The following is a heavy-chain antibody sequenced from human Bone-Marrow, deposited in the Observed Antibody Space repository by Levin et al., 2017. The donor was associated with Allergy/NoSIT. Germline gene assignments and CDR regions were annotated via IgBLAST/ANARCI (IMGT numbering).Heavy chain of an antibody. J-gene: IGHJ6*02. CDR3: AKSRGGGTFYYYALDA. Sequence: LSLPCAASGFTFSSYAMAWVRQAPGKGLEWVSAISTTGDNTYYAQSVEGRFTISRDNRKDPLYVQMNSLRAEDTAVYYCAKSRGGGTFYYYALDAWGQGTTVTVSS. D-gene: IGHD1/OR15-1a*01. CDR1: GFTFSSYA. CDR2: ISTTGDNT. V-gene: IGHV3-23*01.